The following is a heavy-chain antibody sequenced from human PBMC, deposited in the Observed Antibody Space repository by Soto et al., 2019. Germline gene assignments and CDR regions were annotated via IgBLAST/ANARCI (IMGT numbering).Heavy chain of an antibody. V-gene: IGHV3-30*18. J-gene: IGHJ6*02. D-gene: IGHD6-19*01. CDR3: AKERTAVAADGGYYYYYYGMDV. CDR2: ISYDGSNK. CDR1: GFTFSSYG. Sequence: GGSLRLSCAASGFTFSSYGMHWVRQAPGKGLEWVAVISYDGSNKYYADSVKGRFTISRDNSKNTLYLQMNSLRAEDTAVYYCAKERTAVAADGGYYYYYYGMDVWGQGTTVTVSS.